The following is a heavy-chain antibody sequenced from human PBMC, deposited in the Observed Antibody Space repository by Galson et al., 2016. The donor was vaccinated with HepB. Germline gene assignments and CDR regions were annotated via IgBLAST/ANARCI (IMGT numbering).Heavy chain of an antibody. CDR3: ARGYFALRVGPNPSDAFDI. CDR2: IWFDGFNI. Sequence: SLRLSCAASGFTFDTYGMHWVRQAPGKGLEWVAVIWFDGFNIYYADSVKGRSTISRDSSKNTLYLQMNSLSAEDTAVYYCARGYFALRVGPNPSDAFDIWGQGTMVTVSS. J-gene: IGHJ3*02. D-gene: IGHD1-26*01. V-gene: IGHV3-33*01. CDR1: GFTFDTYG.